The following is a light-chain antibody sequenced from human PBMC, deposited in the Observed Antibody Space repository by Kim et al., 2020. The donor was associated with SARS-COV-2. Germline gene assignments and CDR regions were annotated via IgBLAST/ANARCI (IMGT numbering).Light chain of an antibody. V-gene: IGLV2-11*03. Sequence: GQSVTSSGTGTSSDGGGYNYVSWYQQHPGQAPRLVIYDVSQRPSGVPDRLSASKSGNTASLTISGLQAEDEADYYCCSYAGSYVWVFGGGTQLTVL. CDR2: DVS. CDR1: SSDGGGYNY. CDR3: CSYAGSYVWV. J-gene: IGLJ3*02.